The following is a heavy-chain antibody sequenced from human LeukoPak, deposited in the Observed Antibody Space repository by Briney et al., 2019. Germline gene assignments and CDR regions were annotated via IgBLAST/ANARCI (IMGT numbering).Heavy chain of an antibody. D-gene: IGHD3-10*01. CDR3: TRRALWFGEAPKDEFDD. CDR1: GYSFTSYW. V-gene: IGHV5-51*01. J-gene: IGHJ4*02. CDR2: IYPGNSDT. Sequence: GGSLKTSFKGSGYSFTSYWSGWGRQIPGKGLGGRGIIYPGNSDTKCSSSFQGPVTISADQSLSPAYLQWSSLEASDTAMYYCTRRALWFGEAPKDEFDDWGQGTLVTVSS.